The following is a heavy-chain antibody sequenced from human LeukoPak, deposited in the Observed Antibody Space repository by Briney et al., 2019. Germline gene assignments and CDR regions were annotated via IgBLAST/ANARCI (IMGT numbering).Heavy chain of an antibody. Sequence: PGGSLRLSCAASGFTFSSYAMSWVRQVPGKGLEWVSAISGSGGSTYYADSVKGRFTISRDNSKNTLYLQMNSLRAEDTAVYYCAKDPSYILLWFGELDYWGQGTLVTVSS. D-gene: IGHD3-10*01. V-gene: IGHV3-23*01. CDR1: GFTFSSYA. CDR3: AKDPSYILLWFGELDY. J-gene: IGHJ4*02. CDR2: ISGSGGST.